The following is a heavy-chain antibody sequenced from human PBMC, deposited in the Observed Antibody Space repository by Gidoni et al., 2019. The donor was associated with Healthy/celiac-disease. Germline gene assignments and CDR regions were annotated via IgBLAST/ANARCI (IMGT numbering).Heavy chain of an antibody. CDR3: ARDLYSSGWYYFDY. V-gene: IGHV3-33*01. CDR2: IWYDGSNK. D-gene: IGHD6-19*01. CDR1: GFTFSSYG. Sequence: QVQLVESGGGVVQPGRSLTLSCAASGFTFSSYGMHWVRQAPGKGLGWVAVIWYDGSNKYYADSVKGRFTISRDNSKNTLYLQMNSLRAEDTAVYYCARDLYSSGWYYFDYWGQGTLVTVSS. J-gene: IGHJ4*02.